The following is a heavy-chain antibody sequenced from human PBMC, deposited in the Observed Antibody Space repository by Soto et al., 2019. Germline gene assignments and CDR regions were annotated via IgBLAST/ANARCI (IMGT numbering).Heavy chain of an antibody. CDR2: ISGHNGNT. V-gene: IGHV1-18*01. CDR1: GYTFTNHG. CDR3: ARDLYPRAYYFDY. D-gene: IGHD3-10*01. J-gene: IGHJ4*02. Sequence: QVQLVQSGAEVKKPGASVKVSCKASGYTFTNHGISWVRQAPGQGLEWLGWISGHNGNTKYAQKLQGRVTMTTDTSTSTAYMELRSLKSDDTAGYSCARDLYPRAYYFDYWGQGTLVTVSS.